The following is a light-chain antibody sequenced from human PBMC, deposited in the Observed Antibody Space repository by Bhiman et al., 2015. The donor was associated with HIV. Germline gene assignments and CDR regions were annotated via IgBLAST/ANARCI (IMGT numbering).Light chain of an antibody. Sequence: QTVVTQEPSFSVSPGETVTLTCGLSSGSVSTNHYATWYQQTPGQAPRTLIYNSDTRSSGVPDRFSGSKSGTSASLAISGLRSEDEAAYYCAAWDDNLRSHVFGGGTELTVL. CDR1: SGSVSTNHY. CDR2: NSD. V-gene: IGLV8-61*01. J-gene: IGLJ3*02. CDR3: AAWDDNLRSHV.